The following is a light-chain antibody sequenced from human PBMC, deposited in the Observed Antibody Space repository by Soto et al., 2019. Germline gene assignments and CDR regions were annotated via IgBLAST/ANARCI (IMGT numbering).Light chain of an antibody. V-gene: IGKV3-15*01. CDR1: QSVGSN. Sequence: EVGMSQSPSTLSVSTGERATLSCRASQSVGSNVAWYQQKPGQSPRLLIYGASTRATGIPARFSGSESGIDFTLTISSLETEDFAVYYCQQRSNWPLTFAGGTKV. J-gene: IGKJ4*01. CDR2: GAS. CDR3: QQRSNWPLT.